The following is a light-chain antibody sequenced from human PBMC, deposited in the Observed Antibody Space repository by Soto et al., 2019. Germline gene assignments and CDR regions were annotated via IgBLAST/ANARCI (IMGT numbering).Light chain of an antibody. Sequence: QSVLTQPASVSGSPGQSITISCTGTSSDVGSYNLVSWYQQHPGKAPKLMIYEVGKRPSGVSNRFSGSKSGNTASLTISVLQAVDEADYYCCSYAGSSTFYVFGTGTEVTVL. V-gene: IGLV2-23*02. CDR1: SSDVGSYNL. CDR2: EVG. J-gene: IGLJ1*01. CDR3: CSYAGSSTFYV.